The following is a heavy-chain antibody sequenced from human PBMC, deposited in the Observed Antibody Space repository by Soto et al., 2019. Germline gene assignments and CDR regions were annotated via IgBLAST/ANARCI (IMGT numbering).Heavy chain of an antibody. CDR3: TTEQNWSGELGGFDY. D-gene: IGHD3-10*01. Sequence: GGSLRLSCAASGFTFSNAWMSWVRQAPGKGLEWVGRIKSKTDGGTTEYAAPGKGRFTISRDDSKNTLYLQMNSLKTEDTAVYYCTTEQNWSGELGGFDYWGQGTLVTVSS. V-gene: IGHV3-15*01. CDR1: GFTFSNAW. J-gene: IGHJ4*02. CDR2: IKSKTDGGTT.